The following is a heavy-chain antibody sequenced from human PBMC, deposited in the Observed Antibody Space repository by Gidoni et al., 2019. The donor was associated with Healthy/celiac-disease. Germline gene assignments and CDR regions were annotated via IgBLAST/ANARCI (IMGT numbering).Heavy chain of an antibody. CDR2: ISGNSGSI. V-gene: IGHV3-9*01. CDR1: GFTFDAYA. J-gene: IGHJ4*02. D-gene: IGHD6-19*01. CDR3: AKDTKDTRVAGSSASFDY. Sequence: EVQLVESGGGLVQPGRSLRPSCAAPGFTFDAYAMHGVRQGPGKGLEWVSGISGNSGSIGYADSVKGRFTISRDNAKNYLYLQMNRLRAEDTALYYCAKDTKDTRVAGSSASFDYWGQGTLVTVSS.